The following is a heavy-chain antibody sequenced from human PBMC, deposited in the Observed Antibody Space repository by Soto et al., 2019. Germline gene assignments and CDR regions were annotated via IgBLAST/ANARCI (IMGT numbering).Heavy chain of an antibody. V-gene: IGHV1-69*13. D-gene: IGHD4-17*01. CDR3: AMTTFHTSPYYFDY. CDR1: GGTFSSYA. Sequence: SVKVSCKASGGTFSSYAISWVRQAPGQGLEWMGGIIPIFGTANYAQKFQGRVTITADESTSTAYMELSSLRSEDTAVYYCAMTTFHTSPYYFDYWGQGTLVTVSS. CDR2: IIPIFGTA. J-gene: IGHJ4*02.